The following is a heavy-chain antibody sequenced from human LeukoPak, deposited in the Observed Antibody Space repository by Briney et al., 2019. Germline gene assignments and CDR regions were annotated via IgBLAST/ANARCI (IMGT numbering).Heavy chain of an antibody. D-gene: IGHD3-16*01. CDR1: GFTFSNYW. CDR3: ARGLIRGFDY. J-gene: IGHJ4*02. V-gene: IGHV3-7*04. CDR2: IKQDGSEK. Sequence: GGSLRLSCAASGFTFSNYWMRWVRQAPGKGLEWVANIKQDGSEKYYVDSVKGRFTISRDNAKNSLYLQMNSLRAEDTAVYYCARGLIRGFDYWGQGTLVTVSS.